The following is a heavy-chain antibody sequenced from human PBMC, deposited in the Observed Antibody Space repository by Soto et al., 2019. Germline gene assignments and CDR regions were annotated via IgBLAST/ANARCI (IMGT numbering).Heavy chain of an antibody. CDR2: ISNTGSTI. CDR3: ARAFSGSYYRFFQD. J-gene: IGHJ1*01. D-gene: IGHD1-26*01. Sequence: EVQLVESGGGLVQPGGSLRLSCAASGFTFSTYEMNWVRQAPGKGLEWVSYISNTGSTIYYTQSVKGRFTISRDNAENSLYPQMNSLKAEDTAVYYCARAFSGSYYRFFQDWGQGTLVAVSS. V-gene: IGHV3-48*03. CDR1: GFTFSTYE.